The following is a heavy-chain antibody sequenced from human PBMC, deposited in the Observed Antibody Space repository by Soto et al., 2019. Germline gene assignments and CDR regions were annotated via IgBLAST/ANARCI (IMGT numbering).Heavy chain of an antibody. CDR1: GGSINSSYW. J-gene: IGHJ4*02. CDR2: ISHGGST. Sequence: QVQLQESGPGLVKPSETLSLTCVVSGGSINSSYWWNWVRQPPGKGLEWIGEISHGGSTNFNTSLQSRATISVDKSKNHLSLKLDSVTAADTAVYYCAREVSGIQAFDYWGQGTLVTVSS. V-gene: IGHV4-4*02. D-gene: IGHD1-20*01. CDR3: AREVSGIQAFDY.